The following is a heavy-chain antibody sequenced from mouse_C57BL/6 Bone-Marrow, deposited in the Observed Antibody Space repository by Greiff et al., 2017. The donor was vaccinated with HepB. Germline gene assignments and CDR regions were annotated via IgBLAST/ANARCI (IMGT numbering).Heavy chain of an antibody. Sequence: VQLVESGAELARPGASVKLSCKASGYTFTSYGISWVKQRTGQGLEWIGEIYPRSGNTYYNEKFKGKATLTADKSSSTAYMELRSLTSEDSAVYFCARPLRYYGSGDYWGQGTTLTVSS. J-gene: IGHJ2*01. D-gene: IGHD1-1*01. CDR1: GYTFTSYG. CDR3: ARPLRYYGSGDY. CDR2: IYPRSGNT. V-gene: IGHV1-81*01.